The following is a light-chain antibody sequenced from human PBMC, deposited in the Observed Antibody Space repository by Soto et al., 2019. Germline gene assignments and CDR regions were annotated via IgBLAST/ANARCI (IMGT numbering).Light chain of an antibody. CDR2: KAS. V-gene: IGKV1-5*03. J-gene: IGKJ5*01. Sequence: DIQVTQPPSTLSASVGARVTIVRRACETIYSFLAWYQQKPGKAPNLLMYKASTLESGVPSRFTGSGSGTEFTLTISSLQPDDFATYYCQQYRTYPITFGQGTRLEIK. CDR3: QQYRTYPIT. CDR1: ETIYSF.